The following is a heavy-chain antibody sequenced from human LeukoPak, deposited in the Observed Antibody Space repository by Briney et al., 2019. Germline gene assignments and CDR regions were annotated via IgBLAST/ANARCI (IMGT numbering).Heavy chain of an antibody. CDR3: ARYPNNHDSRFREKGFDY. CDR2: IYYSWST. Sequence: SETLSLTCTVLGGSISSYYWSWLRQPPGKGLEWIGYIYYSWSTNYNPSLKSRVTISVDTSKNQFSLKLSSVTAADTAVYYCARYPNNHDSRFREKGFDYWGQGTLVTVSS. D-gene: IGHD3-22*01. CDR1: GGSISSYY. V-gene: IGHV4-59*01. J-gene: IGHJ4*02.